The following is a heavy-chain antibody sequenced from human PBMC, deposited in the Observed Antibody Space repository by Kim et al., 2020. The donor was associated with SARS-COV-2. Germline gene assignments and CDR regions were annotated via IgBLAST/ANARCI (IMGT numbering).Heavy chain of an antibody. CDR2: ISYDGSNK. D-gene: IGHD3-10*01. Sequence: GGSLRLSCAASGFTFSSYGMHWVRQVPGKGLEWVAVISYDGSNKYYADSVKGRFTISRDNSKNTLYLQMNSLRAEDTAVYYCATPYYYGSGSYPNPDYWGQGTLVTVSS. CDR1: GFTFSSYG. V-gene: IGHV3-30*03. CDR3: ATPYYYGSGSYPNPDY. J-gene: IGHJ4*02.